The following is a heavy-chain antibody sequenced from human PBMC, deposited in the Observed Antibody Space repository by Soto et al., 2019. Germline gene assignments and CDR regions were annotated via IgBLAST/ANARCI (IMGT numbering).Heavy chain of an antibody. CDR1: GFTFSSYA. CDR3: AKAEYDYIWGSYRVDY. V-gene: IGHV3-23*01. D-gene: IGHD3-16*02. J-gene: IGHJ4*02. CDR2: ISGSGGST. Sequence: GGSLRLSCAASGFTFSSYAMSWVRQAPGKGLEWVSAISGSGGSTYYADSVKGRFTISRDNSKNTLCLQMNSLRAEDTAVYYCAKAEYDYIWGSYRVDYWGQGTLVTVSS.